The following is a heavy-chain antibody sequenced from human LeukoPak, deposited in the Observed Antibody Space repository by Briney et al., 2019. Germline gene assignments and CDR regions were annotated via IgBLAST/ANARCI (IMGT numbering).Heavy chain of an antibody. J-gene: IGHJ4*02. CDR1: GFTFSSYW. V-gene: IGHV3-7*01. D-gene: IGHD3-22*01. CDR2: IKEDGSEK. CDR3: ARTLAARHTSGYIDY. Sequence: GGSLRLSCAASGFTFSSYWMSWVRQAPGKGLEWVANIKEDGSEKYYMDSVKGRFTISRDNGKNSLYLQMNSLRAEDTAVYYCARTLAARHTSGYIDYWGQGTLVTVSS.